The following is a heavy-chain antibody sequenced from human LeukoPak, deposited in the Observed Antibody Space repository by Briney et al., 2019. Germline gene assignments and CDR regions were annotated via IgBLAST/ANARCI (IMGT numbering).Heavy chain of an antibody. V-gene: IGHV5-51*01. CDR2: IYPGDSDT. CDR1: GYSFASYW. CDR3: ARRVTMVRGVILASFDY. Sequence: GESLKISCKGSGYSFASYWIGWVRQMPGRGLEWLGIIYPGDSDTRYSPSFQGQVTISADKSINTAYLQWSSLKASDTAMYYCARRVTMVRGVILASFDYWGQGTLVTVSS. D-gene: IGHD3-10*01. J-gene: IGHJ4*02.